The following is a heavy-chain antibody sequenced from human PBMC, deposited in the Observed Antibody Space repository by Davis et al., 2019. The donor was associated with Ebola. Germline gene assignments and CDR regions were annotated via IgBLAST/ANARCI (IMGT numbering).Heavy chain of an antibody. CDR3: AGQDRGLGY. D-gene: IGHD3-22*01. CDR2: MYYSGIT. CDR1: GGSIGSYY. V-gene: IGHV4-59*01. J-gene: IGHJ4*02. Sequence: SETLSLTCTVSGGSIGSYYWSWIRQPPGKGLEWIGYMYYSGITDYNPSLRSRVTVSVDTSKNQFSLRLTSVTAADTAVYYCAGQDRGLGYWGQGTLVTVSS.